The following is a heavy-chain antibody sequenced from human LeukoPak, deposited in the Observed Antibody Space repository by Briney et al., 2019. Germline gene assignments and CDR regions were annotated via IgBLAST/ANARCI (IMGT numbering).Heavy chain of an antibody. CDR1: GFTVSSNY. J-gene: IGHJ1*01. CDR3: AREEVVGAQDFQH. V-gene: IGHV3-53*01. CDR2: IYSGGST. D-gene: IGHD1-26*01. Sequence: PGGSLRLSCAASGFTVSSNYMSWVRQAPGKGLEWVSVIYSGGSTYYADSVKGRFTISRDNSKNTLYLQMNSLRAEDTAVYYCAREEVVGAQDFQHWGQGTLVTVSS.